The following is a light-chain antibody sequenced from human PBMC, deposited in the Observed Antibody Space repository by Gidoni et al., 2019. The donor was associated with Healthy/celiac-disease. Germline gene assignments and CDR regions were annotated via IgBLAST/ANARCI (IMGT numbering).Light chain of an antibody. Sequence: QSALPQPASVSGSPGQSITISCTGTSSDVGSYNLVSWYQQHPGKAPKLMIYEVSKRPSGVSNRFSGSKSGNTASLTISGLQAEDEADYYGCSYAGSRTHVVFGGGTKLTVL. CDR2: EVS. V-gene: IGLV2-23*02. CDR3: CSYAGSRTHVV. CDR1: SSDVGSYNL. J-gene: IGLJ2*01.